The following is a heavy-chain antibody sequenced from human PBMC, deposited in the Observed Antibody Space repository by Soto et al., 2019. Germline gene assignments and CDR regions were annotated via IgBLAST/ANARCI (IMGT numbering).Heavy chain of an antibody. Sequence: SETLSLTCAVYGGSFSDYYWSWIRQPPGKGLEWIGEINHSGSTNYNPSLKSRVTISVDTSKNQFSLKLSSVTAADTAVYYCARVKAARPDYWGQGTLVTVSS. J-gene: IGHJ4*02. CDR3: ARVKAARPDY. D-gene: IGHD6-6*01. V-gene: IGHV4-34*01. CDR2: INHSGST. CDR1: GGSFSDYY.